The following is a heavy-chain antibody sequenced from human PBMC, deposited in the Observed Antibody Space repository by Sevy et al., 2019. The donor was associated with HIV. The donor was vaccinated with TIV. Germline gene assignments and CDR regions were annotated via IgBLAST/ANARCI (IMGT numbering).Heavy chain of an antibody. CDR1: GFTFSSYG. CDR2: ISYDGSNK. Sequence: GGSLRLSCAASGFTFSSYGMHWVRQAPGKGLEWVAVISYDGSNKYYADSVKGRFTISRDNSKNTLYLQMNSLRAEDTAVYYCAKYGVLELPNTRILSPTDYYYYYGMDVWGQWTTVTVSS. CDR3: AKYGVLELPNTRILSPTDYYYYYGMDV. J-gene: IGHJ6*02. V-gene: IGHV3-30*18. D-gene: IGHD1-7*01.